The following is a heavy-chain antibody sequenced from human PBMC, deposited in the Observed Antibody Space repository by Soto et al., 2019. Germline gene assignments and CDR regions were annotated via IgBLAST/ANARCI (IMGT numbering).Heavy chain of an antibody. CDR3: ARIYGFGELFVFDY. CDR1: GFSFNNPRVG. V-gene: IGHV2-26*01. CDR2: IFSNDEK. Sequence: QVTLKESGPVLVKPTETLTLTCTVSGFSFNNPRVGVSWIRQPPGKALEWLAHIFSNDEKSYSTSLKSGLTISLDTSQSQRVLTMPTMAPVDTATYYCARIYGFGELFVFDYWGQGTLVTVSS. J-gene: IGHJ4*02. D-gene: IGHD3-10*01.